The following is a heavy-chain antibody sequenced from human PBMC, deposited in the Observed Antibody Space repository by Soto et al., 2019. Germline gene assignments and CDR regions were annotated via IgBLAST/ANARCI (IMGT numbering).Heavy chain of an antibody. CDR2: ISEGVSTI. D-gene: IGHD3-3*01. J-gene: IGHJ3*01. CDR1: GFIFSSFE. V-gene: IGHV3-48*03. CDR3: AREGVSVDAFDV. Sequence: GGSLRLSCAVSGFIFSSFEMNWVRQAPGKGLEWVSYISEGVSTIYYADSVKGRFTISRDNARNSLYLQMSSLRAEDTAVYYCAREGVSVDAFDVWGQGTMVTVSS.